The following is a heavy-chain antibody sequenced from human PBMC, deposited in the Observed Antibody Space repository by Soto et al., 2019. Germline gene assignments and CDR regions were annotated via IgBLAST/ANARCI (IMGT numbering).Heavy chain of an antibody. D-gene: IGHD3-10*01. Sequence: ASVKVSCKASGYTFTSYDINWVRQATGQGLEWMGWMNPNSGNTGYAQKLQGRVTMTTDTSTSTAYMELRSLRSDDTAVYYCARAMITMVRGVHYYYYGMDVWGQGTTVTVSS. CDR2: MNPNSGNT. J-gene: IGHJ6*02. CDR3: ARAMITMVRGVHYYYYGMDV. V-gene: IGHV1-8*01. CDR1: GYTFTSYD.